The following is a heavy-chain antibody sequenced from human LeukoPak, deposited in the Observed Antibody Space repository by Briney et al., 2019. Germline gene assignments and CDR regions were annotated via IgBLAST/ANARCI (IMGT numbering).Heavy chain of an antibody. Sequence: ASVKVSCKASGYTFTSYYMHWVRQAPGQGLEWMGIINPSGGSTSYAQKFQGRVTMTRNTSISTAYMELSSLRSEDTAVYYCARVVSGYSYGYAYFAYYFDYWGQGTLVTVSS. CDR3: ARVVSGYSYGYAYFAYYFDY. D-gene: IGHD5-18*01. V-gene: IGHV1-46*01. CDR1: GYTFTSYY. CDR2: INPSGGST. J-gene: IGHJ4*02.